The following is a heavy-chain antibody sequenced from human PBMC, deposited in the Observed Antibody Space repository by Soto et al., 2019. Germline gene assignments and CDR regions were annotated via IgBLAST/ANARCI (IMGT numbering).Heavy chain of an antibody. CDR3: AREVGTLDY. J-gene: IGHJ4*02. Sequence: QVQLVESGGGVVQPGRSLRLSCAASGFTFSSYAMHWVRQAPGKGLEWVAVISYDGSNKYYADSVKGRFTISRDNSKNTLYLQMNSLRDEDTAVYYCAREVGTLDYWGQGTLVTVSS. CDR1: GFTFSSYA. V-gene: IGHV3-30-3*01. D-gene: IGHD3-10*01. CDR2: ISYDGSNK.